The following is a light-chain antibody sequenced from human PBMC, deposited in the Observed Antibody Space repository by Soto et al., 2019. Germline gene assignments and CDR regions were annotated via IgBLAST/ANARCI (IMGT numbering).Light chain of an antibody. CDR1: TSDVGGYDV. J-gene: IGLJ3*02. V-gene: IGLV2-23*02. CDR3: CSFAGSSTFWV. Sequence: QSVLTQPASVSGSPGQSITISCSGTTSDVGGYDVASWYQQHPGKAPKLMIFEVNQRPSGVSDRFSGSKSGNTASLTISGLQAGDEADYYCCSFAGSSTFWVFGGGTKVTVL. CDR2: EVN.